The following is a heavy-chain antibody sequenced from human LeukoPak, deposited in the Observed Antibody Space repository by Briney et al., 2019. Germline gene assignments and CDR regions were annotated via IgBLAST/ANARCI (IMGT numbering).Heavy chain of an antibody. CDR3: AAYSSSW. Sequence: GGSLRLSSAASGFTVSSNYMSWVRQAPGKGLEWVSVIYSGGSTYYTDSVKGRFTISRDNSKNTLYLQMNSLRAEDTAVYYCAAYSSSWRGQGTLVTVSS. V-gene: IGHV3-53*01. D-gene: IGHD6-13*01. CDR1: GFTVSSNY. CDR2: IYSGGST. J-gene: IGHJ4*02.